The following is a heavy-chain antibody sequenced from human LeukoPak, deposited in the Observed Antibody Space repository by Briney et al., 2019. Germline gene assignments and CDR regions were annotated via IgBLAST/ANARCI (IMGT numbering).Heavy chain of an antibody. V-gene: IGHV1-2*06. CDR3: AKAKPQGSDRDFDY. CDR1: GYSFTNYG. Sequence: ASVKVSCKASGYSFTNYGISWVRQAPGQGLEWMGRINPNSGDTNYAQKFQGRVTMTGDTSITTAYMELNSLRSDDTAVYYCAKAKPQGSDRDFDYWGQGTLVTVSS. D-gene: IGHD1-14*01. J-gene: IGHJ4*02. CDR2: INPNSGDT.